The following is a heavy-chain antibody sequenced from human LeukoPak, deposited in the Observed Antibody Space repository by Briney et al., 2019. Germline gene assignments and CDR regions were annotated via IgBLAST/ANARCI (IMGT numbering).Heavy chain of an antibody. CDR2: IHPNSGGT. CDR1: GYTFTGYY. CDR3: ARQFGSGWYFDY. J-gene: IGHJ4*02. D-gene: IGHD6-19*01. Sequence: ASVKVSCKASGYTFTGYYMHWVRQAPGQGLEWMGWIHPNSGGTNSAQNFQGRVTMTRDTSISTAYMELSRLKSDDTAVYYCARQFGSGWYFDYWGQGTLVTVSP. V-gene: IGHV1-2*02.